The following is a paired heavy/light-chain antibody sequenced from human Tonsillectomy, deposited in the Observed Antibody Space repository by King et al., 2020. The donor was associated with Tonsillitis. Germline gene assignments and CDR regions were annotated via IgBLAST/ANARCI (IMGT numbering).Heavy chain of an antibody. V-gene: IGHV4-31*03. J-gene: IGHJ4*02. D-gene: IGHD2-15*01. CDR1: GGSISSAGYY. Sequence: QVQLQESGPGLVKPSQTLSLTCSVSGGSISSAGYYWSWIRQLPGEGLEWIGYISYTGRTYYNPSLESRVTISVDTSQNQFSLRLSSVTAADTALYYCAGSGATFDSWGQGALVAVSS. CDR2: ISYTGRT. CDR3: AGSGATFDS.
Light chain of an antibody. CDR2: EAS. J-gene: IGKJ2*01. CDR1: QSISRW. V-gene: IGKV1-5*03. CDR3: QQYNTYYT. Sequence: DIQMTQSPSTLSASVGDRITITCRASQSISRWLAWYQQKPGKAPQLLIYEASTLESGVPSRFSGSGSGTEFTLTISSLQPDDFATYYCQQYNTYYTFGQGTKLEIK.